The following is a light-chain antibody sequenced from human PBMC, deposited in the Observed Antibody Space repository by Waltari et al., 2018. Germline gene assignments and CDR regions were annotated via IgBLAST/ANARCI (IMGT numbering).Light chain of an antibody. J-gene: IGLJ3*02. CDR3: LLDRGDAQWV. Sequence: TAATQEPSLTVSQGGTVTLTCASTPEAAISTYYQNCFQQKPGQAPRARRYDTNKKQPWTPARCPSCLLGSKATRTLSGAQPEDEAEYYGLLDRGDAQWVSGGGTKLT. V-gene: IGLV7-43*01. CDR2: DTN. CDR1: PEAAISTYY.